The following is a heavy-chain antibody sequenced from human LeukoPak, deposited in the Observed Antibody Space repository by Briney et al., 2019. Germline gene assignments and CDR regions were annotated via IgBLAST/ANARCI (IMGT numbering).Heavy chain of an antibody. CDR1: DLPSRSFT. CDR2: ISSSSSYI. Sequence: GGSLGPSCPAFDLPSRSFTLNWVGQAQGKGLDWVPPISSSSSYIYYADSVKGRFTISRDNAKNSLYLQMNSLRAEDTAVYYCARDEQWLVETHYFDYWGQGTLVTVSS. V-gene: IGHV3-21*01. D-gene: IGHD6-19*01. J-gene: IGHJ4*02. CDR3: ARDEQWLVETHYFDY.